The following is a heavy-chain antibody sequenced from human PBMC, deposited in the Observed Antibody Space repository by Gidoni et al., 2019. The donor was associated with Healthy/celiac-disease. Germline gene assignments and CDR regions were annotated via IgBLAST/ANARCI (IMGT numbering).Heavy chain of an antibody. Sequence: QVQLVAYGGGLVQPGRSLRLSYAASGFTFSSYGMHWVRKDPGKGLEWVAVISYDGSNKYYADSVKGRFTISRDNSKNTLYLQMNSLRAEDTAVYYCAKLGDGYNYFDYWGQGTLVTVSS. D-gene: IGHD3-16*01. CDR3: AKLGDGYNYFDY. CDR2: ISYDGSNK. CDR1: GFTFSSYG. J-gene: IGHJ4*02. V-gene: IGHV3-30*18.